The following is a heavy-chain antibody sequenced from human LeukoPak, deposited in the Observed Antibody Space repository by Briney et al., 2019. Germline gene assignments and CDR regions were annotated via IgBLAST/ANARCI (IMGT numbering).Heavy chain of an antibody. V-gene: IGHV3-53*01. D-gene: IGHD5-12*01. CDR2: IYSGGST. CDR3: ARESGYAVGDY. CDR1: GFTVSSNY. J-gene: IGHJ4*02. Sequence: GGSLRLSCAASGFTVSSNYMSWVRQAPGKGLEWVSVIYSGGSTYYADSVKGRFSISRDNSKNTLYLQMNSLRAEDTAVYYCARESGYAVGDYWGQGTLVTVSS.